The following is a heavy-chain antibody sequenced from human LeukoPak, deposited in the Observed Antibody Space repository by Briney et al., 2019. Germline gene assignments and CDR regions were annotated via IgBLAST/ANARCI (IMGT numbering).Heavy chain of an antibody. CDR1: GGSISSYY. CDR2: IYYSGTT. D-gene: IGHD3-22*01. V-gene: IGHV4-59*01. CDR3: ARGYYYDSSGLYRNYYYYGMDV. J-gene: IGHJ6*02. Sequence: SETLSLTCTVSGGSISSYYWSWIRQTPGKGLEWIGYIYYSGTTNYNPSLKSRVTISVDTSKNQFSLKLSSVTAADTAVYYCARGYYYDSSGLYRNYYYYGMDVWGQGTTVTVSS.